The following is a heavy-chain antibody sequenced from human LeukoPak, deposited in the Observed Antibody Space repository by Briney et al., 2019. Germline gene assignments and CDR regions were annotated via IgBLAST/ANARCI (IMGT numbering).Heavy chain of an antibody. Sequence: PGRSLRLSCTASGLTFGDYAMSWVRQAPGKGLEWVGFIRSKAYGGTTEYAASVKGRFTISRDDSKSIAYLQMNSLKTEDTAVYYCTRTKDYYYYMDVWGKGTTVTVSS. CDR3: TRTKDYYYYMDV. CDR1: GLTFGDYA. CDR2: IRSKAYGGTT. V-gene: IGHV3-49*04. D-gene: IGHD2-15*01. J-gene: IGHJ6*03.